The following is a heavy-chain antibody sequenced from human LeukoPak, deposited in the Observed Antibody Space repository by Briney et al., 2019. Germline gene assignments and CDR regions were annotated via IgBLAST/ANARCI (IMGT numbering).Heavy chain of an antibody. CDR1: GFTLSSYA. D-gene: IGHD3-10*01. V-gene: IGHV3-23*01. CDR3: AKLSVWDGSGNYDY. J-gene: IGHJ4*02. Sequence: GGSLRLSCAASGFTLSSYAMSWVRQAPGKGLEWVSAISDTGNTYHADSVKGRFTISRDSSKNTLFLQMNRLRPEDAAVYYCAKLSVWDGSGNYDYWGQGTLVTVSS. CDR2: ISDTGNT.